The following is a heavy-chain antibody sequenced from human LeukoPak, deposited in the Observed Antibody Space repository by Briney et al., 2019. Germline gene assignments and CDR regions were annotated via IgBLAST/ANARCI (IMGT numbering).Heavy chain of an antibody. CDR3: ASGWYSDY. CDR2: IKQDGSAK. D-gene: IGHD6-19*01. CDR1: GFTFSSYW. Sequence: PGGSLRLSCVASGFTFSSYWMSWVRQAPGKGLQWVANIKQDGSAKYYVDSVKGRFTISRDNAKNSPYLQMNSLRAEDTAVYYCASGWYSDYWGQGTLVTVSS. J-gene: IGHJ4*02. V-gene: IGHV3-7*02.